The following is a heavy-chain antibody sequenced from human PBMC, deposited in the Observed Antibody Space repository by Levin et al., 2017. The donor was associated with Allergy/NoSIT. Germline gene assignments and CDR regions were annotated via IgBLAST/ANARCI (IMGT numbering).Heavy chain of an antibody. V-gene: IGHV4-34*01. J-gene: IGHJ5*02. CDR3: ARVVPAVRPHWFDP. D-gene: IGHD2-2*01. Sequence: SGGSLRLSCAVYGGSFSGYYWSWIRQPPGKGLEWIGEINHSGSTNYNPSLKSRVTISVDTSKNQFSLKLSSVTAADTAVYYCARVVPAVRPHWFDPWGQGTLVTVSS. CDR1: GGSFSGYY. CDR2: INHSGST.